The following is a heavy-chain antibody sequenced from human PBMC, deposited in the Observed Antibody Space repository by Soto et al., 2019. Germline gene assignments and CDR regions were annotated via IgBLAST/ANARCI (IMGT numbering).Heavy chain of an antibody. CDR2: IGPSSGNT. CDR1: GYTFTSYT. Sequence: SVKVSCKASGYTFTSYTVSWVRQTPGQGLEWVGWIGPSSGNTDSARNLQGRVTMTTDTSTSTAYMELRSLRSDDTAVYYCARDTGNFFDYWGQGTPVTVSS. J-gene: IGHJ4*02. CDR3: ARDTGNFFDY. V-gene: IGHV1-18*01.